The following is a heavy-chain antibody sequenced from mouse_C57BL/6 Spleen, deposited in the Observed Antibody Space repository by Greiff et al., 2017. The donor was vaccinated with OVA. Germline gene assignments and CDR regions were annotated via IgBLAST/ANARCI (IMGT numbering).Heavy chain of an antibody. CDR1: GYTFTNYW. D-gene: IGHD2-3*01. J-gene: IGHJ2*01. CDR2: IYPGGGYT. V-gene: IGHV1-63*01. CDR3: ARKGDYDGYPYFDY. Sequence: QVQLQQSGAELVRPGTSVKMSCKASGYTFTNYWIGWAKQRPGHGLEWIGDIYPGGGYTNYNEKFKGKATLTADKSSSTAYMQFSSLTSEDSAIYYCARKGDYDGYPYFDYWGQGTTLTVSS.